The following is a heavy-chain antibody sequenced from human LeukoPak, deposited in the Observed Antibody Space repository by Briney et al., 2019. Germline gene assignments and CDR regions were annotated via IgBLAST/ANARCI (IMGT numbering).Heavy chain of an antibody. V-gene: IGHV4-61*02. CDR1: GGSISSGSYY. D-gene: IGHD3-10*01. Sequence: SETLSLTCTVSGGSISSGSYYWSRIRQPAGKGLEWIGRIYTSGSTNYNPSLKSRVTISVDTSKNQFSLKLSSVTAADTAVYYCARGGYYGSGNDFRFDPWGQGTLVTVSS. CDR2: IYTSGST. CDR3: ARGGYYGSGNDFRFDP. J-gene: IGHJ5*02.